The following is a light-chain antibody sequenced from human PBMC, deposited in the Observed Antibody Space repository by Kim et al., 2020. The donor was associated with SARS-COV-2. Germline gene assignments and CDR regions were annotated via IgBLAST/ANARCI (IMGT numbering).Light chain of an antibody. Sequence: SSELTQDPAVSVALGQTVRITCQGDSLRRYYATWYQQKPGQAPILVIYGKNNRPSGIPDRFSGSSSGDTASLTITGAQAGDEADYYCNSRGSSDNELFGG. V-gene: IGLV3-19*01. CDR1: SLRRYY. J-gene: IGLJ2*01. CDR2: GKN. CDR3: NSRGSSDNEL.